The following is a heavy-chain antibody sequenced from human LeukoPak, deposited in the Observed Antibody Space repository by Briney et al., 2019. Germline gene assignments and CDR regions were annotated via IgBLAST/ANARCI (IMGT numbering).Heavy chain of an antibody. CDR2: ISSGSGYI. J-gene: IGHJ4*02. V-gene: IGHV3-21*01. D-gene: IGHD4-17*01. Sequence: GGFLRLSCAASGFTFSTFPMNWVRQAPGKGLEWVSSISSGSGYIYYADSVKGRFTISRANAKNSLYLQMNSLRAEDTAVYYCARGYGDCGKYYFDSWGQGTLVTVSS. CDR3: ARGYGDCGKYYFDS. CDR1: GFTFSTFP.